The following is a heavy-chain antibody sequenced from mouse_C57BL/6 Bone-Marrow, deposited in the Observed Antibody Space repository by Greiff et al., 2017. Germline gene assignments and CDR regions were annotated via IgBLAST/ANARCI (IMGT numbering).Heavy chain of an antibody. CDR1: GYAFSSSW. V-gene: IGHV1-82*01. Sequence: QVQLKQSGPELVKPGASVKISCKASGYAFSSSWMNWVKQRPGKGLEWIGRIYPGDGDTNYKGKFKGKATLTADKSSSTAYMQLSSLTSEDSAVYFCALIYYYGSSFYFDYWGQGTTLTVSS. CDR3: ALIYYYGSSFYFDY. J-gene: IGHJ2*01. CDR2: IYPGDGDT. D-gene: IGHD1-1*01.